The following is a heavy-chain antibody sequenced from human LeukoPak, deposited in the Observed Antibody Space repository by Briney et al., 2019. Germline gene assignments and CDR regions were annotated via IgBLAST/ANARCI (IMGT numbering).Heavy chain of an antibody. CDR2: IIGSGEST. D-gene: IGHD6-19*01. CDR1: GFTFNKYA. V-gene: IGHV3-23*01. Sequence: GGSLRLSCAASGFTFNKYAMSWVRQAPGKGLEWVSAIIGSGESTYYAGSVKGRFTISRDNSKNTLYLQMSSLRAEDTAVYYCAKTFIAVANPIDYWGQGTLVTVSS. J-gene: IGHJ4*02. CDR3: AKTFIAVANPIDY.